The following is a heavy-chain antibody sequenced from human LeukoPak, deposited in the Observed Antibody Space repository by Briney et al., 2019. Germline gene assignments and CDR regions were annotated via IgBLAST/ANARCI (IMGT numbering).Heavy chain of an antibody. CDR1: GFAVSDHY. CDR2: MYSGGRI. Sequence: GSLRLSCAASGFAVSDHYMNWVRQAPGKGLEWVAVMYSGGRIYYGDSVKGRFTISRDNAKNSLYLQMNSLRAEDTAVYYCARDPSEWYGSGSYFDYWGQGTLVTVSS. J-gene: IGHJ4*02. CDR3: ARDPSEWYGSGSYFDY. D-gene: IGHD3-10*01. V-gene: IGHV3-53*01.